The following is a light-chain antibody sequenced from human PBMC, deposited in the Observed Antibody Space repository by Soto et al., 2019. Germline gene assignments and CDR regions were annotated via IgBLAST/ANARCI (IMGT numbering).Light chain of an antibody. CDR3: QQSYSTLFT. CDR1: QTIIRY. V-gene: IGKV1-39*01. Sequence: DIQMTQSPSSLSASVGDSVTITCRASQTIIRYLNWYQQKPGRAPNLLIYAASSLQSWVPSRFSGSGSGTEFTLTLSSLQPEDFATYYCQQSYSTLFTFGPGTKVESK. CDR2: AAS. J-gene: IGKJ3*01.